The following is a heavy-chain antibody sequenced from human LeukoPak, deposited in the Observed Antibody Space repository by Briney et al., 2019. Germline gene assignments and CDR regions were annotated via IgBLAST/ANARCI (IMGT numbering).Heavy chain of an antibody. CDR1: GGSISSYY. Sequence: SETLSLTCTVSGGSISSYYWSWIRQPPGKGLEWIAYIYYTGSTNCNPSLKSRVTISVDTSKNQFSLKLSSVTAADTAVYYCARHAGSSWDNAFDIWGQGTMVTVSS. V-gene: IGHV4-59*08. D-gene: IGHD6-13*01. CDR3: ARHAGSSWDNAFDI. J-gene: IGHJ3*02. CDR2: IYYTGST.